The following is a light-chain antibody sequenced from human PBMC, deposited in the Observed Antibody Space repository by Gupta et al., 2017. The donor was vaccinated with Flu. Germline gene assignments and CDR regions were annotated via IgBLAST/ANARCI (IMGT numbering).Light chain of an antibody. V-gene: IGLV2-23*01. CDR3: CSYAGSSTLV. CDR2: EGS. CDR1: SSDVGSYNL. J-gene: IGLJ2*01. Sequence: QSALTQPASVSGSPGQSITISCTGTSSDVGSYNLVSWYQQHPGKAPKLMIYEGSKRPSGVSNRFSGSKSGNTASLTISGRQAEDEADYYCCSYAGSSTLVFGGGTKLTVL.